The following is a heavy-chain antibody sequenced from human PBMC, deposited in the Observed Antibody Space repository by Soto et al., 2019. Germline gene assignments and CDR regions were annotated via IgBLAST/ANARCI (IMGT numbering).Heavy chain of an antibody. CDR1: GYTFNTYG. Sequence: GASVKVSCKASGYTFNTYGISWVRQAPGQGLEWMGWVSVYNGDTNYAQKFRGRVTLTTDTSTSTAYMELRSLTSDDTAVYYCARDLVYCSACSCYPEYFHHWGQGTLVTVSS. D-gene: IGHD2-15*01. CDR2: VSVYNGDT. V-gene: IGHV1-18*01. J-gene: IGHJ1*01. CDR3: ARDLVYCSACSCYPEYFHH.